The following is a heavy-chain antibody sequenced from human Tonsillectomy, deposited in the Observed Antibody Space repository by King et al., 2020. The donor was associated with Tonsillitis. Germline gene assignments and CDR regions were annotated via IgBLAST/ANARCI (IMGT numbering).Heavy chain of an antibody. CDR2: ISSTSSYI. D-gene: IGHD3-22*01. CDR3: ARYLSGDSSGYDAFDI. V-gene: IGHV3-21*01. J-gene: IGHJ3*02. Sequence: VQLVESGGDLVKPGGSLRLSCAASGFTFSTYSMNWVRQAPGKGLEWVSSISSTSSYIYFADSLKGRFNISRDNAKNSLCLQMNSLRAEDTAVYYCARYLSGDSSGYDAFDIWGQGTMVTVSS. CDR1: GFTFSTYS.